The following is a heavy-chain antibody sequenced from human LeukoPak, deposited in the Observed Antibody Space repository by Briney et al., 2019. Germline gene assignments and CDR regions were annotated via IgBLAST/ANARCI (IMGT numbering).Heavy chain of an antibody. CDR2: TYYTGST. D-gene: IGHD4-17*01. CDR1: DASISSGDYT. CDR3: ASGYGDYVYLDY. V-gene: IGHV4-30-4*02. Sequence: PSDTLSPTCTVSDASISSGDYTWSSIRQPPGTGLKCIGYTYYTGSTYYNPSLKSRVTISVDTSKNQFSLKLSSVTAADTAVYYCASGYGDYVYLDYWGQGTLVTVSS. J-gene: IGHJ4*02.